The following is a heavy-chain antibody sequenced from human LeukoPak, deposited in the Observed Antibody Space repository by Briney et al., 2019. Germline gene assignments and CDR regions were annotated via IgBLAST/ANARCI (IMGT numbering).Heavy chain of an antibody. Sequence: ASVKVSFKTSGYTFTSYYMHWVRQAPGQGLEWMGIINPSGGSTSYAQKFQGRVIMTRDTSTSTVYMELSSLRSEDTAVYYCARERYSLFDPWGQGTLVTVSS. J-gene: IGHJ5*02. CDR2: INPSGGST. CDR3: ARERYSLFDP. V-gene: IGHV1-46*01. CDR1: GYTFTSYY. D-gene: IGHD1-1*01.